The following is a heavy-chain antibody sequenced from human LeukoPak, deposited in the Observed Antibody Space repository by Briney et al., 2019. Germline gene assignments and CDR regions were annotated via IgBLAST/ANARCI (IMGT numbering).Heavy chain of an antibody. CDR1: GFTFDDYG. CDR2: INWNGGST. CDR3: ARVYYDHVMGPTTHFDY. Sequence: GGSLRLSCAASGFTFDDYGMSWVRQAPGKGLEWVSGINWNGGSTGYADSVKGRFTISRDNAKNSLYLQMNSLRAEDTALYYCARVYYDHVMGPTTHFDYWGQGTLVTVSS. D-gene: IGHD3-16*01. V-gene: IGHV3-20*04. J-gene: IGHJ4*02.